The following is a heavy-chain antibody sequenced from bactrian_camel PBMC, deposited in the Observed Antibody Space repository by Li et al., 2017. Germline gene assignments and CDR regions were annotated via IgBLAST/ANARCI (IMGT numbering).Heavy chain of an antibody. Sequence: HVQLVESGGGSVQAGGSLRLSCAASGVTSSGYRMGWFRQAPGKEREGVAGIGRDGITMYSDSVKGRFTISKDNAKNSLYLQMNSLQPEDTAMYYCAADLDYGLGPDACEYTYWGQGTQVTVS. CDR3: AADLDYGLGPDACEYTY. D-gene: IGHD5*01. CDR1: GVTSSGYR. J-gene: IGHJ4*01. V-gene: IGHV3S55*01. CDR2: IGRDGIT.